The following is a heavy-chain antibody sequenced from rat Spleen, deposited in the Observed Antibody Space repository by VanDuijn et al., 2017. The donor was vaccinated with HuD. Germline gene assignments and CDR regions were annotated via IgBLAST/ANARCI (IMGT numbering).Heavy chain of an antibody. CDR1: GFTFSNCG. V-gene: IGHV5S14*01. CDR3: VRIEPYDYDGTYYYVMDA. D-gene: IGHD1-12*02. Sequence: EVQLVESGGGLVQPGRSLKFSCAASGFTFSNCGMAWVRQTPTKGLEWVASISTGCGNTYYRDSVKGRFTISRDNAENTQYLQIDSLRSEDTATYYCVRIEPYDYDGTYYYVMDAWGQGASVTVSS. CDR2: ISTGCGNT. J-gene: IGHJ4*01.